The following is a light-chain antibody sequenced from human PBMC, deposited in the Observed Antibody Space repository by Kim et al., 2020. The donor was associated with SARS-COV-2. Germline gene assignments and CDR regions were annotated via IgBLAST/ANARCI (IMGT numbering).Light chain of an antibody. Sequence: SSELTQDPAVSVALGQTVRITCQGDSLRSYYATWYQQKPRQAPVLVIYGRNNRPSGIPDRFSGSASGNTASLTISGAQAEDEADFYCQSRDSGGNVVFGGGTKLNVL. CDR1: SLRSYY. CDR2: GRN. CDR3: QSRDSGGNVV. V-gene: IGLV3-19*01. J-gene: IGLJ2*01.